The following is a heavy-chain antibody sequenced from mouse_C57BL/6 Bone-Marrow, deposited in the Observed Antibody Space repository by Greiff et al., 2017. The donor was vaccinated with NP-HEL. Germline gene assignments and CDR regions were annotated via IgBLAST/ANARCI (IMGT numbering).Heavy chain of an antibody. CDR3: ARRCDDSYSSWFAY. D-gene: IGHD2-3*01. V-gene: IGHV1-55*01. CDR1: GYTFTSYW. CDR2: IYPGSGST. Sequence: QVQLQQPGAELVKPGASVKMSCKASGYTFTSYWITWVKQRPGQGLEWIGDIYPGSGSTNYNEKFKSKATLTVDTSSSTAYMPLSSLTSEDSAVYYCARRCDDSYSSWFAYWGQGTLVTVSA. J-gene: IGHJ3*01.